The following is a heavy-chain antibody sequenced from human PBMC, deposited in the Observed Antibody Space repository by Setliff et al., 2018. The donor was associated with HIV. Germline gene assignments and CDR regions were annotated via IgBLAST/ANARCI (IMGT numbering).Heavy chain of an antibody. CDR1: GFTFNNYA. CDR3: ARATYSSSWYKGLGAFDI. Sequence: PGGSLRLSCAASGFTFNNYAIHWVRQAPGKGLEWVALISYDGTYKYYAESVKGRFTISRDNSRNTLYLQMNSLRAEDTALYYCARATYSSSWYKGLGAFDIWGQGTMVTVSS. J-gene: IGHJ3*02. D-gene: IGHD6-13*01. CDR2: ISYDGTYK. V-gene: IGHV3-30*04.